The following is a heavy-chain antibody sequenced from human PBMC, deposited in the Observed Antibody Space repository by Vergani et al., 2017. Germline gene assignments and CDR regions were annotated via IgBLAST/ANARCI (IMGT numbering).Heavy chain of an antibody. J-gene: IGHJ4*02. V-gene: IGHV4-59*02. CDR3: ARSRIYYGAGSPDY. CDR2: VSFRGDT. Sequence: QVQLQESGPGLVKPSQTLSLTCSVSGASVNSYYWSWIRQPPGKGLEWMGYVSFRGDTLYDPSVKGRMTISLNTSSNQFSLYLTSVTAAATAVYYCARSRIYYGAGSPDYWGQGTLVTVSS. CDR1: GASVNSYY. D-gene: IGHD3-10*01.